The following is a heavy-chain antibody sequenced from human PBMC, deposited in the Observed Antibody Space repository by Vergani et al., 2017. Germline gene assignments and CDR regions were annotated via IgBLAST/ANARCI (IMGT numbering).Heavy chain of an antibody. V-gene: IGHV4-59*01. CDR3: ARSYYDILTGYYSGNYGMDV. J-gene: IGHJ6*02. CDR2: IYYSGST. Sequence: QVQLPESGPGLVKPSETLSLTCTVSGGSISSYYWSWIRQPPGKGLEWIGYIYYSGSTNYNPSLKSRVTISVDTSKNQFSLKLSSVTAADTAVYYCARSYYDILTGYYSGNYGMDVWGQGTTVTVSS. D-gene: IGHD3-9*01. CDR1: GGSISSYY.